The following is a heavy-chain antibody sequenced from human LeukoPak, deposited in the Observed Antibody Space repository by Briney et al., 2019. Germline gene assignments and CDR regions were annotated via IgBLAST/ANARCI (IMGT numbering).Heavy chain of an antibody. Sequence: PGGSLRLSCAASGFTFSSYAMSWVRQAPGKGLEWVSGISGSGDRTYIADSVKGRLTISRDNSKNTMYLQMNSLRADDTALYYCARDVRGYRRPLHYWGQGTLVTVSS. CDR1: GFTFSSYA. V-gene: IGHV3-23*01. D-gene: IGHD5-12*01. J-gene: IGHJ4*02. CDR2: ISGSGDRT. CDR3: ARDVRGYRRPLHY.